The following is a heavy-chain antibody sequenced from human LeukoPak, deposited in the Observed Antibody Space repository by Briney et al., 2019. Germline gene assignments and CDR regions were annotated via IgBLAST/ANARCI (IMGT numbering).Heavy chain of an antibody. CDR1: GFTFSSYG. J-gene: IGHJ4*02. CDR2: ISYDGSNK. V-gene: IGHV3-30*03. D-gene: IGHD6-6*01. Sequence: GGSLRLSCAASGFTFSSYGMHWVCQAPGEGLEWVAVISYDGSNKYYADSVKGRFTISRDNSKNTLYLQMNSLRAEDTAVYYCARVRAARHLFDYWGQGTLVTVSS. CDR3: ARVRAARHLFDY.